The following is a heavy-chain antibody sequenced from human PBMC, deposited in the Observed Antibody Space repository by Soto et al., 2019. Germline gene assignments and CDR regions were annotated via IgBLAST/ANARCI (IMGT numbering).Heavy chain of an antibody. CDR3: AKADVMVVDASTFAS. V-gene: IGHV4-38-2*02. CDR2: IYHCGTT. J-gene: IGHJ4*01. Sequence: SATXSLTCTGSVYCIVIGSGLLCVRQPPGKVRDWIASIYHCGTTFYNPSLKSRVTVSVYKSNKEFSLKLRSVNAADTAVYHCAKADVMVVDASTFASWGNGTL. D-gene: IGHD3-10*01. CDR1: VYCIVIGSG.